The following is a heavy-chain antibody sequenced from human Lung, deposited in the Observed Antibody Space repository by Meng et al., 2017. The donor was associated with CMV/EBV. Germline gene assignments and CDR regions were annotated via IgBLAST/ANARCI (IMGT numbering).Heavy chain of an antibody. Sequence: GSLRLXXTVSGDSITSSSYYWGWIRQPPGKGLEWIGSMYYSANTYYNPSLKSRVTISVDTSQNQFSLTLTSVTAADTAVYYCAFSSGADYGSGSRDYWGQGTLVTVSS. CDR3: AFSSGADYGSGSRDY. CDR1: GDSITSSSYY. J-gene: IGHJ4*02. V-gene: IGHV4-39*01. CDR2: MYYSANT. D-gene: IGHD3-10*01.